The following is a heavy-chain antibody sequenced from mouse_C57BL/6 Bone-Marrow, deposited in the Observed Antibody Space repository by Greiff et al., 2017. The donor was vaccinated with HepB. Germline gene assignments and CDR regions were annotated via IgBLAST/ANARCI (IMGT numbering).Heavy chain of an antibody. J-gene: IGHJ4*01. CDR3: ANLPYAMDY. Sequence: QVQLQQSGAELVRPGTSVKLSCKASGYTFTSYWMHWVKQRPGQGLEWIGVIDPSDSYTNYNQKFKGKATLTVDTSSSTAYMQLSSLTSEDSAVYYCANLPYAMDYWGQGTSVTVSS. D-gene: IGHD2-1*01. CDR1: GYTFTSYW. V-gene: IGHV1-59*01. CDR2: IDPSDSYT.